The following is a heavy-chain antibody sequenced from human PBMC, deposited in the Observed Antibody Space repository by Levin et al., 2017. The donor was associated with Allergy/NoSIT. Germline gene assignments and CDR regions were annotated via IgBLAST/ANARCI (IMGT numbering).Heavy chain of an antibody. D-gene: IGHD6-19*01. CDR3: ARVGPWSDQWLVRGYAFDS. CDR2: IYYSGST. CDR1: GGSISSYY. J-gene: IGHJ3*02. Sequence: PSETLSLTCTVSGGSISSYYWSWIRQPPGKGLEWIGYIYYSGSTNYNPSLKSRVTISVDTSKNQFSLKLSSVTAADTAVYYCARVGPWSDQWLVRGYAFDSWGQGTMVTVSS. V-gene: IGHV4-59*01.